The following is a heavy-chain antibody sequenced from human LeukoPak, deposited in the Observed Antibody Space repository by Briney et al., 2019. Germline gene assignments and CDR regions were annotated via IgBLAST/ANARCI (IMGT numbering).Heavy chain of an antibody. J-gene: IGHJ4*02. V-gene: IGHV3-30*04. Sequence: GGSLRLSCAASGFAFSSYAMHWVRQAPGKGPEWVTVMSNDGRNKYYADSVKGRFTISRDNSRNMLYLQMNSLRAEDTALYYCARDPVSTALQINSDYWGQGTLVTVSS. CDR3: ARDPVSTALQINSDY. CDR1: GFAFSSYA. D-gene: IGHD5-18*01. CDR2: MSNDGRNK.